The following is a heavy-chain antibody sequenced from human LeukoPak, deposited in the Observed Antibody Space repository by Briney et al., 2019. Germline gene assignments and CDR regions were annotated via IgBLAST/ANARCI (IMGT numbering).Heavy chain of an antibody. D-gene: IGHD5-12*01. J-gene: IGHJ4*02. V-gene: IGHV3-30*19. CDR3: AKDRDGYSGYDAPFDY. CDR2: ISYDGSNK. Sequence: GRSLRLSCAASGFTFSSYGMHWVRQAPGKGLEWVAVISYDGSNKYYADSVKGRFTISRDNSKNTLYLQMNSLRAEDTAVYYCAKDRDGYSGYDAPFDYWGQGTLVTVSS. CDR1: GFTFSSYG.